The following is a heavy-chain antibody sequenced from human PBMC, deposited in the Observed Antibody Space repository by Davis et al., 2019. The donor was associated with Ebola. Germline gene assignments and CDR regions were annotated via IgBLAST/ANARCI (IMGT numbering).Heavy chain of an antibody. D-gene: IGHD1-26*01. CDR1: GYTFSDYF. J-gene: IGHJ5*02. Sequence: ASVKVSCKTSGYTFSDYFIHWVRQAPGQRLEWMGWINAGNGDTKYSQKFQGRVTITRDTSASTAYMELSSLRSEDTAVYYCARDSGSYFNWFDPWGQGTLVTVSS. V-gene: IGHV1-3*01. CDR2: INAGNGDT. CDR3: ARDSGSYFNWFDP.